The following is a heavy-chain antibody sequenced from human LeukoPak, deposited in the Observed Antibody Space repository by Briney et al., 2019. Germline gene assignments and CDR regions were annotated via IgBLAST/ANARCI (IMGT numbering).Heavy chain of an antibody. CDR3: ARGRYCGGGTRYHFDS. D-gene: IGHD2-15*01. V-gene: IGHV6-1*01. CDR1: GDSFFWNSVA. CDR2: TYYSSEWHH. Sequence: PSQTLSLTCAVSGDSFFWNSVAWNWIRQSPSRGLEWLGRTYYSSEWHHDYAVSVKSRINITADTFKSQFSLHLNTVTPEDTAVYFCARGRYCGGGTRYHFDSWGQGTLVTVSS. J-gene: IGHJ4*02.